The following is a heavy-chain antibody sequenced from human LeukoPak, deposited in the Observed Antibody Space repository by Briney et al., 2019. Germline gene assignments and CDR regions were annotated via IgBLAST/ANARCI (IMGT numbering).Heavy chain of an antibody. D-gene: IGHD3-9*01. Sequence: GGSLRLSCAASGFTFSSYSMNWVRQARGKGLEWVSSISSSSSYIYYADSVKGRFTISRDNAKNSLYLQMNILIAEDTAVYYCAREDILTGQPWNYWGQGALVTVSS. CDR3: AREDILTGQPWNY. J-gene: IGHJ4*02. CDR1: GFTFSSYS. CDR2: ISSSSSYI. V-gene: IGHV3-21*01.